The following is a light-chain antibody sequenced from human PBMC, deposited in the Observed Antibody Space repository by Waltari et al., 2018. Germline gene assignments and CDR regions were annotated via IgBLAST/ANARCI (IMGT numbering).Light chain of an antibody. J-gene: IGKJ1*01. Sequence: VLTQSPGTLYSSPGERVTLSCRASQSISRDYVAWYQKKPGQSPRLLIYGASVRDAGIPNRFSGSGFGTDFTLTIGRLEPEDFAVYYCQYYRDSWTFGQGTKV. V-gene: IGKV3-20*01. CDR1: QSISRDY. CDR3: QYYRDSWT. CDR2: GAS.